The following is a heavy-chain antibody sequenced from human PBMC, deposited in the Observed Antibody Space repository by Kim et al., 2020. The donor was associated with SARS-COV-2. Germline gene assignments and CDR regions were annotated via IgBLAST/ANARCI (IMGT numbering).Heavy chain of an antibody. CDR3: AREWEIPGYDTFDI. D-gene: IGHD1-26*01. CDR1: GYTFSAYYY. J-gene: IGHJ3*02. Sequence: ASVKVSCKASGYTFSAYYYIHWVRQAPGQGLEWMGWINGNSGETGFTLKFQGRVTMTRDTSINTAYMELNRLTSDDTAMYYCAREWEIPGYDTFDIWGQGTMVTVSS. CDR2: INGNSGET. V-gene: IGHV1-2*02.